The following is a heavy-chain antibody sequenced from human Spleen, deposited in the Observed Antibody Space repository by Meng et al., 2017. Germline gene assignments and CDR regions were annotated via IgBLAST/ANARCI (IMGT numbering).Heavy chain of an antibody. CDR1: GYSISSGYY. J-gene: IGHJ6*02. V-gene: IGHV4-38-2*01. D-gene: IGHD3-16*02. Sequence: SETLSLTCVVSGYSISSGYYWAWIRQPPGKGLEWVGTIYDSATTYYNPSLTSRVTISADTSKNQFSLKLRSVTAADTAVYYCARGNYPYGMDVWGQGTTVTVSS. CDR2: IYDSATT. CDR3: ARGNYPYGMDV.